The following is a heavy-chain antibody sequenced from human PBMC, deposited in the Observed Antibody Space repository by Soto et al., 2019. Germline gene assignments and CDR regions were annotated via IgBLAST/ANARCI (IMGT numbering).Heavy chain of an antibody. CDR2: ISAYNGNT. J-gene: IGHJ5*02. D-gene: IGHD2-15*01. Sequence: QVQLVQSGAEVKKPGASVKVSCKASGYTFSNYDISWVRQAPGQGLEWMGWISAYNGNTDYAQKLQGRVTMTTDTSTSAADMELSSLRSDDTAVYYCARGCRVVGTRWWFDPWGQGTLVTVSS. V-gene: IGHV1-18*01. CDR1: GYTFSNYD. CDR3: ARGCRVVGTRWWFDP.